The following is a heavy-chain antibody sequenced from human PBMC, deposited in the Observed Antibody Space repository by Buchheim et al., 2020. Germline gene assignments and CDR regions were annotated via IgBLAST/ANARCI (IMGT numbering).Heavy chain of an antibody. J-gene: IGHJ5*02. CDR1: GFTFSSYS. D-gene: IGHD3-3*01. V-gene: IGHV3-21*01. Sequence: EVQLVESGGGLVKPGGSLRLSCAASGFTFSSYSMNWVRQAPGKGLEWVSSISSSSSYIYYADSVKGRFTISRDNAKNSLYLQMNSLRAEDTAVYYCARAEDGLTIFGVVIAPNWFDPWGQGTL. CDR3: ARAEDGLTIFGVVIAPNWFDP. CDR2: ISSSSSYI.